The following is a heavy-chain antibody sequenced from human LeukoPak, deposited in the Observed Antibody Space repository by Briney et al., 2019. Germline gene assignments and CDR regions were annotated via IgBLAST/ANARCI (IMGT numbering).Heavy chain of an antibody. Sequence: PSETLSLTCDVYRYSVNNNDWWGWIRQPPGKGLEWIGYIYHNGDTYYSPSLKSRITLSVDTSKNQFSLRLTSVTAMDAAVYYCAKKVAGVGWFDPWGQGTLVTVSP. CDR3: AKKVAGVGWFDP. D-gene: IGHD7-27*01. CDR2: IYHNGDT. CDR1: RYSVNNNDW. J-gene: IGHJ5*02. V-gene: IGHV4-28*01.